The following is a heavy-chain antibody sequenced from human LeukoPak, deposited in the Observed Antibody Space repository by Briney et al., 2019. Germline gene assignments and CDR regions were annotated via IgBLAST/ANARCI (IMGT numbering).Heavy chain of an antibody. CDR3: ARVDDFWSGSGRANWFDP. V-gene: IGHV4-61*02. Sequence: SQTLSLTCTVSGGSISSGNYYWSWIRQPAGKGLEWIGRIYSSGGTNYNPSLKSRVTMPVDTSKNQLSLKLSSVTAADTAVYYCARVDDFWSGSGRANWFDPWGQGTLVTVSS. CDR2: IYSSGGT. D-gene: IGHD3-3*01. CDR1: GGSISSGNYY. J-gene: IGHJ5*02.